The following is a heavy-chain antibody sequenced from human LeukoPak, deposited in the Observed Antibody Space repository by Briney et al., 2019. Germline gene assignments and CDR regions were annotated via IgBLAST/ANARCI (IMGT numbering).Heavy chain of an antibody. Sequence: GGSLRLSCSASGLTFICYIMTWVPQATGKGLEWVSSISSSNSYIYYADAVKGRFTISRDNAKNSVYLQMNSLRAEDTAVYYCARDNLPGREIDYWGQGTLVTVSS. CDR3: ARDNLPGREIDY. CDR2: ISSSNSYI. CDR1: GLTFICYI. J-gene: IGHJ4*02. V-gene: IGHV3-21*01. D-gene: IGHD3-10*01.